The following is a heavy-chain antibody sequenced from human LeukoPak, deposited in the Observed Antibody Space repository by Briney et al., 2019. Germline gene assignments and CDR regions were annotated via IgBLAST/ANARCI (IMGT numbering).Heavy chain of an antibody. Sequence: PSQTLSLTCSVSGDSVTNGAYCWSWIRQPPGKGLEWIGHIYDIAITYQNPSLRSRLTISVDTSQNQFSLKLSSVTAADTAVYYCARQVGRGTQIYYMDVWGKGTTVTVSS. CDR1: GDSVTNGAYC. D-gene: IGHD3-16*01. V-gene: IGHV4-30-4*07. J-gene: IGHJ6*03. CDR2: IYDIAIT. CDR3: ARQVGRGTQIYYMDV.